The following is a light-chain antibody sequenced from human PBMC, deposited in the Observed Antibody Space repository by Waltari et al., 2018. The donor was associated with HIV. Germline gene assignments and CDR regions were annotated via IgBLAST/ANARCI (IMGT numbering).Light chain of an antibody. J-gene: IGLJ2*01. CDR2: NVS. CDR3: SSYAGTSKFVL. Sequence: QSALTQPRSVSESPGQSVTISCTGTSSDVGAYNYVSWYQQHPGRAPKFIIYNVSERPSGAPARFSGSKSGNTASLTISGLQAEDEADYYCSSYAGTSKFVLFGGGTKLTVL. V-gene: IGLV2-11*01. CDR1: SSDVGAYNY.